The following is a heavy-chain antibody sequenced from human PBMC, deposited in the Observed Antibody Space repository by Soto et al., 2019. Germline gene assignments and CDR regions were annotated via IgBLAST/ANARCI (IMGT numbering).Heavy chain of an antibody. V-gene: IGHV4-34*01. Sequence: QVQLQQWGAGLLKPSETLSLTCAVYGGSFSGYYWSWISQPPGKGLEWIGEINHSGSTNYNPSLKSRVTIAVDTSKNQFSLKLSSVTAADTAVYYCARGPAVTKMPGFDYWGQGTLVTVSS. J-gene: IGHJ4*02. D-gene: IGHD4-17*01. CDR2: INHSGST. CDR3: ARGPAVTKMPGFDY. CDR1: GGSFSGYY.